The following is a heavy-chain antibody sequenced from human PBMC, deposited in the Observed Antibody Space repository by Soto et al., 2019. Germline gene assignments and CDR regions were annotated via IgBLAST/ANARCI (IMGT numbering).Heavy chain of an antibody. CDR3: ARDGEGY. CDR2: ISYDGSYK. J-gene: IGHJ4*02. CDR1: GLTFRSHG. V-gene: IGHV3-30*03. Sequence: GGSLRLSCAASGLTFRSHGMHWVRQAPGKGLEWVAIISYDGSYKYYADSVKGRFTVSRDNAKNTQYLQMNSLRAEDTAVYYCARDGEGYWGQGTLVTVSS. D-gene: IGHD2-21*01.